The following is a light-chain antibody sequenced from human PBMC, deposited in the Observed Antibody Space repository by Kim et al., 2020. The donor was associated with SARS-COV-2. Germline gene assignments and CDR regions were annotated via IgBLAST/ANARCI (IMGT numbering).Light chain of an antibody. CDR2: DVS. Sequence: QSALTQPRSVSGSPGQSVTISCTGTSSDVGGYNYVSWYQQHPGKAPKLLIYDVSKRPSGVPDRFSGSKSGNTASLTISGLQAEDDADYYCCSYAGSYSLFGTGTKVTVL. J-gene: IGLJ1*01. CDR1: SSDVGGYNY. CDR3: CSYAGSYSL. V-gene: IGLV2-11*01.